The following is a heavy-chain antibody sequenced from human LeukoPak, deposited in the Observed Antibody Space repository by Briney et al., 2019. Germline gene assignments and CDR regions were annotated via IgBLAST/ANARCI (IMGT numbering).Heavy chain of an antibody. CDR1: GFTLSNYW. V-gene: IGHV3-7*01. CDR2: IKKDGSEK. D-gene: IGHD3-16*01. Sequence: PGGSLRLSSAAAGFTLSNYWMSWVRQAPGKGLEWVANIKKDGSEKYYVDSVKGRFTISRDNAKNSLYLQMNSLRAEDTAVYYCARDVETYDRSGGYFDYWGQGTLVTVSS. CDR3: ARDVETYDRSGGYFDY. J-gene: IGHJ4*02.